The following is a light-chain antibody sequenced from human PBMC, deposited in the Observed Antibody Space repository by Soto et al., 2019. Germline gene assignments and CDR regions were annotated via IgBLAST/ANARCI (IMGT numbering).Light chain of an antibody. Sequence: DIQMTQSPSTLSGSVGDRVTITCRASQTISSWLAWYQQKPGKAPKFLIHSASGLQSGVPSRFSGSGSGTDFTLTISSLQPEDFATYYCQQSYSTPRTFGGGTKVDIK. J-gene: IGKJ4*01. V-gene: IGKV1-39*01. CDR3: QQSYSTPRT. CDR1: QTISSW. CDR2: SAS.